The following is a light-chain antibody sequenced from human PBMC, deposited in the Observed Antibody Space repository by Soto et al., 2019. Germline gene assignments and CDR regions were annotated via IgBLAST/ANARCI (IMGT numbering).Light chain of an antibody. CDR3: QQYGSSIT. CDR1: QSVSSSY. J-gene: IGKJ5*01. V-gene: IGKV3-20*01. CDR2: GAS. Sequence: TALTQSPGTLSLSPDKRATLSSMASQSVSSSYLAWYQQKPGQAPRLLIYGASSGATGIPDRFSGSGSGTDFTLTINRLEPEDFAVYYCQQYGSSITFGQGTRLEIK.